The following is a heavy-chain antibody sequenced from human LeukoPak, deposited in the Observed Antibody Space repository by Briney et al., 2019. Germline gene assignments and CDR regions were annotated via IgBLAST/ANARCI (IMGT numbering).Heavy chain of an antibody. V-gene: IGHV4-4*07. J-gene: IGHJ4*02. CDR1: GGSISSYY. CDR2: IYTSGST. D-gene: IGHD3-22*01. Sequence: SETLSLTRTVSGGSISSYYWSWIRRPAGKGLEWIGRIYTSGSTNYNPSLKSRVTMSVDTSKNQFSLKLSSVTAADTAVYYCARDQYYYDSSGYLFDYWGQGTPVTVSS. CDR3: ARDQYYYDSSGYLFDY.